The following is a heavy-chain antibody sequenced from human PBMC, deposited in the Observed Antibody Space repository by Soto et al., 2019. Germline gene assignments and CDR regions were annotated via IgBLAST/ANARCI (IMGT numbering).Heavy chain of an antibody. D-gene: IGHD3-3*01. CDR2: ITWNGGNT. CDR1: GFRFDDCN. V-gene: IGHV3-43*01. Sequence: GGSLRLSCAASGFRFDDCNIHWVRQAPGKGLEWVSLITWNGGNTYYADSVKGRFTISRDGTTESVSLQMTSLKREDTGLYYCARETLSFGSALDVWGQGTMVTVSS. CDR3: ARETLSFGSALDV. J-gene: IGHJ6*02.